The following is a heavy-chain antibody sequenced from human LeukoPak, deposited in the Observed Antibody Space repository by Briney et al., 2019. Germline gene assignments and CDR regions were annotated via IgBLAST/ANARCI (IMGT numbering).Heavy chain of an antibody. CDR3: ARRVVGATTDY. Sequence: SETLSLTCTVSGGSISSSSYYWGWIRQPPGKGLEWIGNIHYSGSTYYNPSLKSRVTISLDTSKNQFSLKLSSVTAADTAVYYCARRVVGATTDYWGQGTLVTVSS. D-gene: IGHD1-26*01. CDR2: IHYSGST. CDR1: GGSISSSSYY. J-gene: IGHJ4*02. V-gene: IGHV4-39*01.